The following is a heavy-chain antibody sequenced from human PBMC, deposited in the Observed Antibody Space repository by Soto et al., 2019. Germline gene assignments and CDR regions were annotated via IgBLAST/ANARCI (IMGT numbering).Heavy chain of an antibody. CDR1: GFTFDDYA. Sequence: GGSLRLSCAASGFTFDDYAMHWVRQAPGKGLEWVSGISWNSGSIGYADSVKGRFTISRDNAKNSLYLQMNSLRAEDTALYYCAGGDYFDYWGQGTLVTVSS. CDR3: AGGDYFDY. J-gene: IGHJ4*02. D-gene: IGHD4-17*01. CDR2: ISWNSGSI. V-gene: IGHV3-9*01.